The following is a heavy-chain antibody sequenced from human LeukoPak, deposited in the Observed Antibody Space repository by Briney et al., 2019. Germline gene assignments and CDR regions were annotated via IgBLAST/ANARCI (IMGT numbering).Heavy chain of an antibody. Sequence: PGESLKISCKGSGDRFNNYWIGWVRQMPGKGLEWMGIIYLGDSDTRYSPSFQGQVTISAGKSITTAYLQWSSLKASDTAMYYCARPSSGPFDYWGQGTLVTVSS. CDR2: IYLGDSDT. CDR3: ARPSSGPFDY. J-gene: IGHJ4*02. V-gene: IGHV5-51*01. CDR1: GDRFNNYW. D-gene: IGHD3-22*01.